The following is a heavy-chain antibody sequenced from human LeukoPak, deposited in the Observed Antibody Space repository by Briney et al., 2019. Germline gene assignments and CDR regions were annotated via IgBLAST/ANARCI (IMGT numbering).Heavy chain of an antibody. D-gene: IGHD2-21*01. V-gene: IGHV3-30-3*01. CDR2: ISYDGTNK. J-gene: IGHJ3*02. Sequence: GGSLGLSCAASGFTFSTFAIHWVRQAPGKGLEWVAVISYDGTNKYYADSVKGRFTISRDNSKNTLYLEMNSLRTEDTAVYYCTRVDDVFAFDIWGHGTMASVSS. CDR1: GFTFSTFA. CDR3: TRVDDVFAFDI.